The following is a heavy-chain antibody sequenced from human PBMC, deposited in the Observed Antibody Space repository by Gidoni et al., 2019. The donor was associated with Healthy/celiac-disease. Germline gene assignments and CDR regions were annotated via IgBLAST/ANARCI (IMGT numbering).Heavy chain of an antibody. D-gene: IGHD3-16*01. V-gene: IGHV1-69*01. J-gene: IGHJ3*02. CDR3: ATTYVWGSSRGPFDI. CDR1: GGTFSSYA. CDR2: IIPSFGTA. Sequence: QVQLVQSGAEVKKPGSSVTVPCKASGGTFSSYAISWVRQAPGQGLEWMGGIIPSFGTANYAQKFQGRVTITADESTSTAYMELSSLRSEDTAVYYCATTYVWGSSRGPFDIWGQGTMVTVSS.